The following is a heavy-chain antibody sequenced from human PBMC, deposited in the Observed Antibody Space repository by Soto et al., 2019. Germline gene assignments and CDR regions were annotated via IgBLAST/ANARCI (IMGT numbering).Heavy chain of an antibody. CDR2: IYYSGST. CDR3: ASLLANYYYYYMDV. D-gene: IGHD5-12*01. V-gene: IGHV4-39*01. J-gene: IGHJ6*03. Sequence: QLQLQESGPGLVKPSETLSLTCTVSGGSISSSSYYWGWIRQPPGKGLEWIGSIYYSGSTYYHPSLKSRVTISVDTSKNQFSLKLSSVTAADTAVYYCASLLANYYYYYMDVWGKGTTVTVSS. CDR1: GGSISSSSYY.